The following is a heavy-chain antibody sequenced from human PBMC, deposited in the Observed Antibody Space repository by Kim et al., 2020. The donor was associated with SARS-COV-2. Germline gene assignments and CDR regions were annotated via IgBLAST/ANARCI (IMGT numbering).Heavy chain of an antibody. J-gene: IGHJ4*02. V-gene: IGHV3-30*04. D-gene: IGHD5-18*01. CDR3: AREYHGRQWIQLWSPVDY. Sequence: GGSLRLSCAASGFTFSSYAMHWVRQAPGKGLEWVAVISYDGSNKYYADSVKGRFTISRDNSKNTLYLQMNSLRAEDTAVYYCAREYHGRQWIQLWSPVDYWGQGTLVTVSS. CDR1: GFTFSSYA. CDR2: ISYDGSNK.